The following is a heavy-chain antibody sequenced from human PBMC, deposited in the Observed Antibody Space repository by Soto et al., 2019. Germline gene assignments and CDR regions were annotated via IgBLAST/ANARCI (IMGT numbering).Heavy chain of an antibody. J-gene: IGHJ4*02. CDR1: GFTFTRYS. V-gene: IGHV3-21*06. CDR2: ISSTTNYI. Sequence: EVQLVESGGGLVKPGGSLRLSCAASGFTFTRYSMNWVRQAPGKGLEWVSSISSTTNYIYYGDSMKGRFTISRDNAKNSPYLEMNSLSAEDTAVYDCARESEDLTSNFDYWGQGTLVTVSS. CDR3: ARESEDLTSNFDY.